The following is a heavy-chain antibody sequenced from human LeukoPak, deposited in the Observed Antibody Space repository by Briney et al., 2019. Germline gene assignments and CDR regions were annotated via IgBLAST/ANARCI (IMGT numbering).Heavy chain of an antibody. CDR3: AKDGNYYDSSGYYYVVY. CDR2: SGSGSA. Sequence: GSLRLSCVASGFTLSSYAMNWVRQAPGKGLEWVSASGSGSAYYADSVKGRFTISRDNSKNTLYLQMNSLRAEDTAVYYCAKDGNYYDSSGYYYVVYWGQGTLVTVSS. D-gene: IGHD3-22*01. J-gene: IGHJ4*02. V-gene: IGHV3-23*01. CDR1: GFTLSSYA.